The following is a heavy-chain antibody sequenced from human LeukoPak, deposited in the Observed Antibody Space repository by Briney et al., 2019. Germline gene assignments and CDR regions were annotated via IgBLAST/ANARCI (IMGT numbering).Heavy chain of an antibody. CDR3: AIGDCGGDCYSLDY. CDR2: IYYSGST. J-gene: IGHJ4*02. D-gene: IGHD2-21*02. V-gene: IGHV4-59*01. CDR1: GGSISSYY. Sequence: SETLSLTCTVSGGSISSYYWNWIRQPPGKRLEWIGYIYYSGSTNYNPSLKSRVTISADMSKNQFSLKLSSVTAADTALYYCAIGDCGGDCYSLDYWGQGTLVTVSS.